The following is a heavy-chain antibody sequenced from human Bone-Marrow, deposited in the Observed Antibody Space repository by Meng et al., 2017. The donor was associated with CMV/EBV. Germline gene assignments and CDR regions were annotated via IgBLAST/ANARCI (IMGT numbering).Heavy chain of an antibody. D-gene: IGHD5-18*01. V-gene: IGHV1-69*02. CDR1: GGTFSSYT. Sequence: SVKVSCKASGGTFSSYTISWVRQAPGQGLEWMGRIIPILGIANYAQKFQGRVTITADKSTSTAYTELGSLRSEDTAVYYCARQRGYSYDGGNWFDPWGQGTLVTVSS. CDR3: ARQRGYSYDGGNWFDP. CDR2: IIPILGIA. J-gene: IGHJ5*02.